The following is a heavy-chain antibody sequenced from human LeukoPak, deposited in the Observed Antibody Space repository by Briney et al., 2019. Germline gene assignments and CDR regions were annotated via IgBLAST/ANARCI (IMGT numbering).Heavy chain of an antibody. J-gene: IGHJ4*02. D-gene: IGHD6-19*01. CDR3: ATRQWLAPPPDS. CDR2: INTDGTVT. Sequence: GGAPRLSCAASGFTFCKYWMLWGRQAPGKGLESVSRINTDGTVTTFADSVKGRFTDSRNKADNTMLLQMNSAGDEDTAVYYCATRQWLAPPPDSWGQGTPVTVSS. CDR1: GFTFCKYW. V-gene: IGHV3-74*01.